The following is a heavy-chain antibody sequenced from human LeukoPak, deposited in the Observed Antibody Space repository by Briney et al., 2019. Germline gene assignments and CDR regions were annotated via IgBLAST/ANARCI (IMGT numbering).Heavy chain of an antibody. CDR1: GGSISSDFY. CDR2: IYHSGRT. CDR3: ARVDGATLDY. V-gene: IGHV4-30-4*01. D-gene: IGHD4/OR15-4a*01. J-gene: IGHJ4*02. Sequence: SQTLSLTCTVSGGSISSDFYWSWIRPPPGKGLEWIGYIYHSGRTSYNPSLKSRVTISVDTSKNQFSLKLSFVTAADTAVYFCARVDGATLDYWGQGTLVTVSS.